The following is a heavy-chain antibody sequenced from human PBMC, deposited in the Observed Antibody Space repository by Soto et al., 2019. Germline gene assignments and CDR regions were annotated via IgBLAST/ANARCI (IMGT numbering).Heavy chain of an antibody. J-gene: IGHJ5*02. D-gene: IGHD6-19*01. CDR1: GFSFSSYA. CDR2: ISKDGMNK. V-gene: IGHV3-30*04. CDR3: ARDMYGSAYFLMCFEP. Sequence: QVRLVESGGGVVQPGRSLRLSCTASGFSFSSYAMYWFRQPPGKGLEWVAVISKDGMNKNYADSVKGRVTVSRDNANYSLDLQLNSLMGEDTVIYYCARDMYGSAYFLMCFEPWAQGPLVTVSS.